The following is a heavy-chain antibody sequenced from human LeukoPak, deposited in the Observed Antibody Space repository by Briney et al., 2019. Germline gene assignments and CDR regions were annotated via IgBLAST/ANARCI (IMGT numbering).Heavy chain of an antibody. CDR3: AKDSEQQWLVVMRFHAFDI. D-gene: IGHD6-19*01. V-gene: IGHV3-23*01. CDR1: GFTFSSYA. J-gene: IGHJ3*02. CDR2: ISGSGGST. Sequence: GGSLRLSCAASGFTFSSYAMSWVRQAPGKGLEWVSAISGSGGSTYYADSVKGRFTISRDNSKNTLYLQMNSLRAEDTAVYYCAKDSEQQWLVVMRFHAFDIWGQGTMVTVSS.